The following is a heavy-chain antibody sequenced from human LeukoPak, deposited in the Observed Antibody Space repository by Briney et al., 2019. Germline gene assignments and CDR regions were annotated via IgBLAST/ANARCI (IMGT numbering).Heavy chain of an antibody. CDR2: IVHSGST. CDR3: ARDLRLDYGRPIDAFDI. CDR1: GYSISSGYW. V-gene: IGHV4-4*02. D-gene: IGHD4-17*01. J-gene: IGHJ3*02. Sequence: SETLSLTCVVSGYSISSGYWWSWVRQPPGKGLEWIGEIVHSGSTNYNPSLKSRVTISVDTSKNEFSLKLTSVTAADTAVYYCARDLRLDYGRPIDAFDIWGQGTLVTVSS.